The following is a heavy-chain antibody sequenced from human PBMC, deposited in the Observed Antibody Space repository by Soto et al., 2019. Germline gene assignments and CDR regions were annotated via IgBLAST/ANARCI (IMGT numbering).Heavy chain of an antibody. CDR3: ARDKATFDP. V-gene: IGHV4-59*01. J-gene: IGHJ5*02. CDR1: GGSISSYY. CDR2: IYYSGST. Sequence: SETLSLTCTVSGGSISSYYWSWIRQPPGKGLEWIGYIYYSGSTNYNPSLKSRVTISVDTSKNQFSLKLSSVTAADTAVYYCARDKATFDPWGQGTLVTVSS.